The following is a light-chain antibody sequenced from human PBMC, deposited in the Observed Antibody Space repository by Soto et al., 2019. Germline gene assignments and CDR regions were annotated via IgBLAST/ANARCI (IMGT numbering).Light chain of an antibody. V-gene: IGLV2-14*01. Sequence: QSVLTQPASVSGSPGQSITISCTGTSSDVGGYNYVSWYQQHPGKAPKLMIYDVSNRPSGVSNRFSGSKSGNTASLTISGLKGEDEADYYCSSYTISSTQVFGGGTQLTVL. CDR2: DVS. CDR1: SSDVGGYNY. CDR3: SSYTISSTQV. J-gene: IGLJ2*01.